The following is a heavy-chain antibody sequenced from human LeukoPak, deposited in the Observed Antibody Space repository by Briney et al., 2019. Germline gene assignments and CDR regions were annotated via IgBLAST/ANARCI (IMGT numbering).Heavy chain of an antibody. CDR2: ISWDGGST. V-gene: IGHV3-43*01. J-gene: IGHJ4*02. Sequence: GGSLRLSCAASRFTFSNYAMSWVRQAPGKGLEWVSLISWDGGSTYYADSVKGRFTISRDNSKNSLYLQMNSLRTEDTALYYCAKDIRSSSGFLWSFDFDYWGQGTLVTVSS. D-gene: IGHD6-6*01. CDR3: AKDIRSSSGFLWSFDFDY. CDR1: RFTFSNYA.